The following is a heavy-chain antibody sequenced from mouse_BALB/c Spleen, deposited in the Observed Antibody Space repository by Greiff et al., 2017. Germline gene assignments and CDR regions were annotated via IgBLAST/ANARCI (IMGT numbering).Heavy chain of an antibody. CDR3: ARVGNPAWFAY. J-gene: IGHJ3*01. Sequence: EVQLVESGGGLVQPGGSLKLSCAASGFTFSSYGMSWVRQTPDKRLELVATINSNGGSTYYPDSVKGRFTISRDNAKNTLYLQMSSLKSEDTAMYYCARVGNPAWFAYWGQGTLVTVSA. D-gene: IGHD2-1*01. CDR1: GFTFSSYG. CDR2: INSNGGST. V-gene: IGHV5-6-3*01.